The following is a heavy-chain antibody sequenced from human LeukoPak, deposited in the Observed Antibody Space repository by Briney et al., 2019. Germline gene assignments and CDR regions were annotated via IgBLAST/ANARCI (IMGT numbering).Heavy chain of an antibody. CDR3: AKDAGYCSSTSCYVGGFDY. CDR1: GGSFSGYY. CDR2: INHSGST. Sequence: SETLSLTCAVYGGSFSGYYWSWIRQPPGKGLEWIGEINHSGSTNYNPSLKSRVTISVDTSKNQFSLKLSSVTAADTAVYYCAKDAGYCSSTSCYVGGFDYWGQGTLVTVSS. V-gene: IGHV4-34*01. J-gene: IGHJ4*02. D-gene: IGHD2-2*01.